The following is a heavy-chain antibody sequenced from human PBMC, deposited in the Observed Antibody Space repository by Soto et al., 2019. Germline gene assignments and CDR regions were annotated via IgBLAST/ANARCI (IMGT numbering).Heavy chain of an antibody. Sequence: NPSETLSLTCAVSGYSISTYNWWAWFRQPPGKGLEWIGYIHYTGGAAYNPSLKSRATMSVETSKNQFFLRLSSVTAMDTAVYYCARRYCSGTSCPQQDWFDPWGQGTLVTVSS. D-gene: IGHD2-2*01. CDR2: IHYTGGA. J-gene: IGHJ5*02. V-gene: IGHV4-28*01. CDR3: ARRYCSGTSCPQQDWFDP. CDR1: GYSISTYNW.